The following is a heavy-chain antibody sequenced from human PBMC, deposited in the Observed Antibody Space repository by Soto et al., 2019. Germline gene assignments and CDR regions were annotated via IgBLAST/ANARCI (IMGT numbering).Heavy chain of an antibody. CDR2: ISGSGGST. V-gene: IGHV3-23*01. CDR3: AKDLQTYYDCWNGFFHY. J-gene: IGHJ4*02. Sequence: GGSLRLSCAASGFTFSSYAMSWVRQAPGKGLEWVSAISGSGGSTYYADSVKGRFTISRDNSKNTLYLQMNSLRAEDTAVYYCAKDLQTYYDCWNGFFHYPGQGTFVTVS. CDR1: GFTFSSYA. D-gene: IGHD3-3*01.